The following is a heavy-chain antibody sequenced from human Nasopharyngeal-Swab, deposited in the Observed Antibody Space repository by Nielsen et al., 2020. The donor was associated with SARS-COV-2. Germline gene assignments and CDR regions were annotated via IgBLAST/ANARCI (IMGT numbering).Heavy chain of an antibody. J-gene: IGHJ4*02. V-gene: IGHV3-21*01. Sequence: GGSLRLSCAASGFTFSDYTMNWVRQAPGQGLEWVSSISSSGSYMYYTDSVKGRFTMSRDNAKNSLYLQMNSLRDEDTAVYYCASDSRYWGQGTLVTVSS. CDR3: ASDSRY. CDR1: GFTFSDYT. D-gene: IGHD2-2*01. CDR2: ISSSGSYM.